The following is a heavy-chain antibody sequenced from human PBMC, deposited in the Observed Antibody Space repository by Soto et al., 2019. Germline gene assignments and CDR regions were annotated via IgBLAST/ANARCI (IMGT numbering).Heavy chain of an antibody. Sequence: QVQLQQWGAGLVKPSETLSLTCAVSGGSFNGYYWNWIRQPPGRGLEWIGEINHTGGANYNPSLKSRLTISMDTSKNHFYLRLTSVTAADTAVYYCARYPAYCSDGKNCPPGTWGQGTLVTVSS. CDR3: ARYPAYCSDGKNCPPGT. V-gene: IGHV4-34*02. CDR1: GGSFNGYY. CDR2: INHTGGA. D-gene: IGHD2-15*01. J-gene: IGHJ5*02.